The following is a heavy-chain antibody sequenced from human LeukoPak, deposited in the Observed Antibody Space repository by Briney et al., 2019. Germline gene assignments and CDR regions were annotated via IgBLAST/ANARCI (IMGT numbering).Heavy chain of an antibody. CDR3: ARVLSPIYSGYDGPYFDY. D-gene: IGHD5-12*01. V-gene: IGHV3-74*01. CDR2: INSDGSST. Sequence: GGSLRLSCAASGFTFSSYWMHWVRHAPGKGLVWVSRINSDGSSTSYADSVKGRFTISRDNAKNTLYLQMNSLRAEDTAVYYCARVLSPIYSGYDGPYFDYWGQGTLATVSS. J-gene: IGHJ4*02. CDR1: GFTFSSYW.